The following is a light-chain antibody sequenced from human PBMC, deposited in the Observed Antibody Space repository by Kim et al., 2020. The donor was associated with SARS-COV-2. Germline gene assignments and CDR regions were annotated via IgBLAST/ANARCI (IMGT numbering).Light chain of an antibody. V-gene: IGLV3-19*01. Sequence: SSELTQDPAVSVALGQTVRITCQGDSLRSYYATWYQQKPGQAPIVVIYGTNNRPSGIPDRFSGSSSGDTASLTITGTQAGDEADYHCNSLGSNDNVLLGG. CDR2: GTN. J-gene: IGLJ2*01. CDR1: SLRSYY. CDR3: NSLGSNDNVL.